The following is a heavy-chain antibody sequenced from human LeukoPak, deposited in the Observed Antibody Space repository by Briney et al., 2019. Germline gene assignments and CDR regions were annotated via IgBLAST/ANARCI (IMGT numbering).Heavy chain of an antibody. J-gene: IGHJ6*03. D-gene: IGHD3-3*01. CDR3: ARGQGDFWSGPYYYYYMDV. V-gene: IGHV3-48*04. CDR2: ISGTSGTI. CDR1: GFTFSGYS. Sequence: PGGSLRLSCAASGFTFSGYSMNWVRQAPGKGLEWVSYISGTSGTIYNADSVTGRFTISRDNAKNSLYLQMNSLRAEDTALYFCARGQGDFWSGPYYYYYMDVWGKGTTVTVSS.